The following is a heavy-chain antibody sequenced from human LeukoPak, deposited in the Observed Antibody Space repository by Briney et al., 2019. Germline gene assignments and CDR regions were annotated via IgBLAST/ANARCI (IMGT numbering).Heavy chain of an antibody. CDR1: GFTFSSYT. CDR3: AKRRAVAGVRYYFDY. Sequence: GGSLRLSCVVSGFTFSSYTMSWVRQAPGKGLEWVSVISGSGGNTYYADSVKGRFTISRDNSKNVVFLQMNSLRADDTAVYFCAKRRAVAGVRYYFDYWGQGTLVTVSS. J-gene: IGHJ4*02. CDR2: ISGSGGNT. D-gene: IGHD6-19*01. V-gene: IGHV3-23*01.